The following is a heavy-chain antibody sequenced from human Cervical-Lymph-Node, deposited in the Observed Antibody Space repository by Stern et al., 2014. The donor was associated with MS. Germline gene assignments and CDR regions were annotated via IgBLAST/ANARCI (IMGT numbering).Heavy chain of an antibody. D-gene: IGHD1-1*01. V-gene: IGHV5-51*03. J-gene: IGHJ6*02. CDR3: AKPPPRRKWDDPNYGMDV. CDR1: GYTFTNNW. CDR2: IYPDDSDI. Sequence: VQLVQSGAEVKKPGESLKISCKGSGYTFTNNWIAWVRQMPGKGLEWMGIIYPDDSDIRYSPSLQGQVTISADKSIRTPYLPLSSLKAADSPVYYCAKPPPRRKWDDPNYGMDVWGQGTTVTVSS.